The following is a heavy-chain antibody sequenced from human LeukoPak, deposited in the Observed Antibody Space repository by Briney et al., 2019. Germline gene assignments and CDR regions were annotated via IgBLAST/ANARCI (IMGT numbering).Heavy chain of an antibody. CDR3: AKDGSWSCTD. CDR1: GFTFSSSA. D-gene: IGHD2-8*02. J-gene: IGHJ4*02. Sequence: PGGSLRLSCGASGFTFSSSAMHWVRQGPGKGLEWVAYIAHHGNNKYYADSVKGRFTISRDNSKGSLYLQMNRLRADDTAVYYCAKDGSWSCTDWGQGTLVRVSS. CDR2: IAHHGNNK. V-gene: IGHV3-30*02.